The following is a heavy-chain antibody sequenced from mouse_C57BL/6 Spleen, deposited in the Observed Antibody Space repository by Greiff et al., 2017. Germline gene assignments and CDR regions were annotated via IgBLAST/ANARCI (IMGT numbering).Heavy chain of an antibody. Sequence: EVQLQQSGPELVKPGASVKIPCKASGYTFTDYNMDWVKQSHGKSLEWIGDINPNNGGTIYNQKFKGKATLTVDKSSSTAYMELRSLTSEDTAVYYCARPYYDYDVPFAYWGQGTLVTVSA. CDR2: INPNNGGT. J-gene: IGHJ3*01. CDR1: GYTFTDYN. D-gene: IGHD2-4*01. V-gene: IGHV1-18*01. CDR3: ARPYYDYDVPFAY.